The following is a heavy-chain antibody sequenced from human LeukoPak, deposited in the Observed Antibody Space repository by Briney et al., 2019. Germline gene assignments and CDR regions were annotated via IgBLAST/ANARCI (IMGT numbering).Heavy chain of an antibody. CDR1: GYSFTTYY. V-gene: IGHV1-46*01. Sequence: GASVKVSCKASGYSFTTYYMHWVRQAPGQGLEWMGIINPSGGSTSYARKFQGRVTMTRDTSTSTVSVELSSLRSDDTAVYYCARSNTYSSGWYWFDPWGQGTLVTVSS. CDR3: ARSNTYSSGWYWFDP. D-gene: IGHD6-19*01. CDR2: INPSGGST. J-gene: IGHJ5*02.